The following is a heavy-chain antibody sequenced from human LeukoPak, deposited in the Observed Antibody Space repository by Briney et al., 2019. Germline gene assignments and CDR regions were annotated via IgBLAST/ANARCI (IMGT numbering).Heavy chain of an antibody. Sequence: GGSLRLSCAASGFTFSSYSMNWVRQAPGKGLEWVSSISSSSSYIYYADSVKGRFTISRDNAKNSLYLQMNSLRAEDTAVYYCARAAWIDYYYYMDVWGKGTTVTISS. J-gene: IGHJ6*03. CDR2: ISSSSSYI. CDR3: ARAAWIDYYYYMDV. CDR1: GFTFSSYS. D-gene: IGHD2-2*03. V-gene: IGHV3-21*01.